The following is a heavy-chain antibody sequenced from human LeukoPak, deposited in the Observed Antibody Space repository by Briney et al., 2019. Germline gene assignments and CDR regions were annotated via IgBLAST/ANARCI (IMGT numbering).Heavy chain of an antibody. J-gene: IGHJ6*02. CDR1: GFTFSSYG. Sequence: GGSLRLSCAASGFTFSSYGMHWVRQAPGKGLEWVAIISYDGSNEYYADSVKGRFTISRDNSKNTLYLQMNSLGAEDMAVYYCAKEGGSWYSNEYGMDVWGQGTTVTVSS. CDR2: ISYDGSNE. V-gene: IGHV3-30*18. D-gene: IGHD2-15*01. CDR3: AKEGGSWYSNEYGMDV.